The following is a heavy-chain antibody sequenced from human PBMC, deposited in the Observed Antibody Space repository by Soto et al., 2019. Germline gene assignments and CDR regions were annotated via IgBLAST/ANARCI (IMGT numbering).Heavy chain of an antibody. D-gene: IGHD1-1*01. CDR2: IYATGTT. V-gene: IGHV4-4*07. CDR1: GASISGFY. J-gene: IGHJ5*02. CDR3: VRDGTKTLRDWFDP. Sequence: ASETLALSCTVSGASISGFYLSWIRKSAGKGLEWIERIYATGTTDYNPSLKSRVMMSVDTSKKQFSLKLRSVTAADTAVYYCVRDGTKTLRDWFDPWGQGISVTVSS.